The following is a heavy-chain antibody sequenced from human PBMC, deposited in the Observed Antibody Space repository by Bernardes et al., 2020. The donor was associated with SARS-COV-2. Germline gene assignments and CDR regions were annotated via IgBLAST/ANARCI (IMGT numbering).Heavy chain of an antibody. CDR3: ARAFYCSSTSCYRSYYYYYMDV. CDR2: ISSSSSYI. V-gene: IGHV3-21*01. Sequence: GSLRLSCAASGFTFSSYSMNWVRQAPGKGLEWVSSISSSSSYIYYADSVKGRFTISRDNAKNSLYLQMNSLRAEDTAVYYCARAFYCSSTSCYRSYYYYYMDVWGKGTTVTVSS. D-gene: IGHD2-2*02. CDR1: GFTFSSYS. J-gene: IGHJ6*03.